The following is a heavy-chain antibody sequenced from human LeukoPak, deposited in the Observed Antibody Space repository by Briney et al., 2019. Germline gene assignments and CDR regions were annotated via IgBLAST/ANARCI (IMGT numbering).Heavy chain of an antibody. Sequence: SQTLSLTCAVSGGSISSGGYSWSWIRQPPGKGLEWIGYIYHSGSTYYNPSLKSRVTISVDRSKNQFSLKLSSVAAADTGVYYCARGGYYKYFDYWGQGTLVTVSS. J-gene: IGHJ4*02. D-gene: IGHD3-22*01. CDR2: IYHSGST. CDR1: GGSISSGGYS. V-gene: IGHV4-30-2*01. CDR3: ARGGYYKYFDY.